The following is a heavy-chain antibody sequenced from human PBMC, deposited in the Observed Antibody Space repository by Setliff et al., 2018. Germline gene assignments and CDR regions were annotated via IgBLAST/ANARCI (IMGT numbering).Heavy chain of an antibody. Sequence: SVKVSCKVSGDTFNTYTLSWVRQAPGQGLEWMGGIIPLLETAKYAQKFQGRVSMTTDTSTGTAYMELRSLRSDDTAVYYCSRLVRFCTTSTCQGASASEHWGQGTLVTVSS. CDR2: IIPLLETA. J-gene: IGHJ4*02. CDR3: SRLVRFCTTSTCQGASASEH. V-gene: IGHV1-69*05. D-gene: IGHD2-8*01. CDR1: GDTFNTYT.